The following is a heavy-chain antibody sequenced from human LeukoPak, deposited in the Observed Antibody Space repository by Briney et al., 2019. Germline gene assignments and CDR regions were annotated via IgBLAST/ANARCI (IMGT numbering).Heavy chain of an antibody. CDR3: ARGDYGSGSRTVVSVGPYYYYYYMDV. V-gene: IGHV1-69*13. D-gene: IGHD3-10*01. CDR2: IIPIFGTA. Sequence: SVKVSCKASGGTFSSYAISWVRQAPGQGLEWMGGIIPIFGTANYAQKFQGRVTITADESTSTAYMELSSLSSEDKAVYYCARGDYGSGSRTVVSVGPYYYYYYMDVWGKGTTVTISS. CDR1: GGTFSSYA. J-gene: IGHJ6*03.